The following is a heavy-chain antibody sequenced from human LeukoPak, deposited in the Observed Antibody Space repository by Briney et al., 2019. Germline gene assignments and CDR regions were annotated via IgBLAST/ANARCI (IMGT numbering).Heavy chain of an antibody. CDR1: GYSFTSYW. D-gene: IGHD6-19*01. J-gene: IGHJ4*02. V-gene: IGHV5-51*01. CDR2: FYPGDSDT. Sequence: GESLKISCKGSGYSFTSYWIGWVRQMPGKGLEWMRIFYPGDSDTRYSPSFQGQVPISADKSISTAYLQWSSLKASDSAMFYCARRYSSGCDYWGQGTLLTLSS. CDR3: ARRYSSGCDY.